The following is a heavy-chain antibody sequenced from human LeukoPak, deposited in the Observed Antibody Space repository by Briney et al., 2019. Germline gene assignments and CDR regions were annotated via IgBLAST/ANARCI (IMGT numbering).Heavy chain of an antibody. V-gene: IGHV3-30*18. CDR1: GFTFSKYG. CDR3: AKDRGFSFASGSSELDY. Sequence: GGSLRLSCAASGFTFSKYGMHWVRQAPGKGLEWGAIISYDGSNKYYADSVKGRITISRDNSKTTLYLQMNSLRAEDTAVYYCAKDRGFSFASGSSELDYWGQGTLVTVSS. CDR2: ISYDGSNK. D-gene: IGHD3-10*01. J-gene: IGHJ4*02.